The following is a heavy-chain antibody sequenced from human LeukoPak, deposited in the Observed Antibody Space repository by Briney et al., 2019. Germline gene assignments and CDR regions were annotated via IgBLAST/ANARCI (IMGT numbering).Heavy chain of an antibody. CDR3: ARSLHYDILTGSGMDV. Sequence: GGSLRLSSAASGFTFSDYYMSWIRQAPGKGLEWVSYISSSGSTIYYADSVKGRFTISRDNAKNSLYLQMNSLRAEDTAVYYCARSLHYDILTGSGMDVWGQGTTVTVSS. D-gene: IGHD3-9*01. V-gene: IGHV3-11*01. CDR2: ISSSGSTI. J-gene: IGHJ6*02. CDR1: GFTFSDYY.